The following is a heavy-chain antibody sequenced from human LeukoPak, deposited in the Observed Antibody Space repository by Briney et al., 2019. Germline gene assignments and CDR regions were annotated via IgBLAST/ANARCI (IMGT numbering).Heavy chain of an antibody. Sequence: SGGSLRLSCAASGFTFSNYAMSWVRQAPGKGLEWVSAIGSDGSTYYAASVKGRFTISRDKSKNTLSLQMNSLRAEDTAVYYCAKDRVPGSGWEIDHWGQGTLVIVSS. CDR2: IGSDGST. CDR1: GFTFSNYA. CDR3: AKDRVPGSGWEIDH. D-gene: IGHD6-19*01. J-gene: IGHJ4*02. V-gene: IGHV3-23*01.